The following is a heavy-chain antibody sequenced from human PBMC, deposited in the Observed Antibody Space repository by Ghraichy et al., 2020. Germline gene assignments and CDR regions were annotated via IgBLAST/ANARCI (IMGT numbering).Heavy chain of an antibody. J-gene: IGHJ6*03. CDR3: AKDPYGSSSFYYYMEV. CDR1: GFSFIKYG. D-gene: IGHD6-6*01. Sequence: GESLNIPCTASGFSFIKYGMHWVRQTPGKGLEWVAFIRFDRSNKYYRDSVKGRFTISRDDSKNTLFLQMNSLRAEDTALYYCAKDPYGSSSFYYYMEVWGKGTTVTVSS. V-gene: IGHV3-30*02. CDR2: IRFDRSNK.